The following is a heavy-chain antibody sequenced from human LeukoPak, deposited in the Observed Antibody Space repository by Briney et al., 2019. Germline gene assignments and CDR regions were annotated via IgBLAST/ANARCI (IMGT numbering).Heavy chain of an antibody. CDR1: GFTFGAYT. CDR3: AKGSYYDSSGSFYFDY. J-gene: IGHJ4*02. CDR2: IFSRSESI. V-gene: IGHV3-21*06. Sequence: PGGSLRLSCAASGFTFGAYTINWVRQAPGKGLEWVSCIFSRSESILYADSVKGRFTISRDNAKNLLYLQMDSLRVEDTAVYYCAKGSYYDSSGSFYFDYWGQGTLVTVSS. D-gene: IGHD3-22*01.